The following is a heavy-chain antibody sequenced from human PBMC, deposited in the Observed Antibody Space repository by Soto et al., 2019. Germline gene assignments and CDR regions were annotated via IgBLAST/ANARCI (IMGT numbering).Heavy chain of an antibody. V-gene: IGHV4-4*07. CDR2: IYSSGGT. CDR1: GGAISGYY. D-gene: IGHD3-3*01. Sequence: SETLSLTCTVSGGAISGYYLTWIRQSAGKGLEWIGRIYSSGGTKYNPSLQSRVTMSLDTSKNQFSLRLTSVTAAGTAVYYCARGQRFSDSFDPWGQGTLVTVSS. CDR3: ARGQRFSDSFDP. J-gene: IGHJ5*02.